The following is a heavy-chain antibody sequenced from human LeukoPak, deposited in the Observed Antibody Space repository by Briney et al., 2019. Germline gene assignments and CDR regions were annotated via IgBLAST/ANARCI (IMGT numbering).Heavy chain of an antibody. V-gene: IGHV3-13*01. J-gene: IGHJ4*02. CDR1: GFILSNYA. CDR3: ARQSTPHGNFDY. CDR2: LGTAGDT. D-gene: IGHD5-24*01. Sequence: PGGSLRLSCAASGFILSNYAMHWVRQPAGKGLEWVSALGTAGDTFYPGSVKGRFTISRDNAKKSLFLQMSSLRAKDTAIYYCARQSTPHGNFDYWGQGTLVTVSS.